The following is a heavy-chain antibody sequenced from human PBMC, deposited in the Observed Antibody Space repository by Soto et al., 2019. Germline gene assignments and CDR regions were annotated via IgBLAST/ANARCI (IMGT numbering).Heavy chain of an antibody. J-gene: IGHJ3*02. D-gene: IGHD6-19*01. CDR3: ARDSVAVSNDAFDI. V-gene: IGHV3-33*01. CDR1: GFTVSSYG. Sequence: GSLRLSCAASGFTVSSYGMHWVRQAPGKGLEWVAVIWYDGSNKYYADSVKGRFTISRDNSKNTLYLQMNSLRAEDTAVYYCARDSVAVSNDAFDIWGQGTMVTVSS. CDR2: IWYDGSNK.